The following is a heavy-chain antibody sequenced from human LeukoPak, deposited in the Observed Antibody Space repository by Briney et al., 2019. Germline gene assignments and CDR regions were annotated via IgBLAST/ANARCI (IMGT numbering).Heavy chain of an antibody. V-gene: IGHV5-51*01. CDR1: GYSFTNYW. CDR3: ARRYSGYDYGVDY. J-gene: IGHJ4*02. D-gene: IGHD5-12*01. CDR2: IYPGDSDT. Sequence: GESLKISCKGSGYSFTNYWIGWVRQMPGKGLEWMGIIYPGDSDTRYSPSFQGQVTISADKSTSTAYLQWGSLKASDTAIYYRARRYSGYDYGVDYWGQGTLVTVSS.